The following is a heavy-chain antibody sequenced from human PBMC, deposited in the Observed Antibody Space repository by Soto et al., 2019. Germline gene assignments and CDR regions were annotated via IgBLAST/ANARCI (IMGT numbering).Heavy chain of an antibody. CDR3: AIGRGDVLLWFGEFYHYFDY. CDR2: MNPNSGNT. V-gene: IGHV1-8*01. Sequence: ASVKVSCKASGYTFTSYDINWVRQATGQGLEWMGWMNPNSGNTGYAQKFQGRVTMTRNTSISTAYMELSSLRSEDTAVYYCAIGRGDVLLWFGEFYHYFDYWGQGTLVTVSS. D-gene: IGHD3-10*01. CDR1: GYTFTSYD. J-gene: IGHJ4*02.